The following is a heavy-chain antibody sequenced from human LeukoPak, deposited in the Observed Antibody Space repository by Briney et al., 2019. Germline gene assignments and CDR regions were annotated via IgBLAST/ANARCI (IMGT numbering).Heavy chain of an antibody. CDR2: INHSGST. J-gene: IGHJ5*02. V-gene: IGHV4-34*01. CDR1: GGSFSGYY. Sequence: SETLSLTCAVYGGSFSGYYWIWIRQPPAKGLEWIGEINHSGSTNYNPSLKSRVTISVDTSKNQFSLKLSSVTAADTAVYYCARRPYLGYCSSTSCPGGIWFDPWGQGTLVTVTS. CDR3: ARRPYLGYCSSTSCPGGIWFDP. D-gene: IGHD2-2*01.